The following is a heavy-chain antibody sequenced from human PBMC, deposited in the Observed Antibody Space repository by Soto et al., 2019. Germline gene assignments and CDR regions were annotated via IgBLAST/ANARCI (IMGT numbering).Heavy chain of an antibody. Sequence: GESLKISCEASGCMFPIYHISWVRQMPGKGLEWVGKIDPTDSRTMYRPSSRARITISVDKSINTAYLEWGRLKASDTAVYYCARHGCNGDFDFWGQGTQVTVSS. V-gene: IGHV5-10-1*01. CDR3: ARHGCNGDFDF. J-gene: IGHJ4*02. CDR1: GCMFPIYH. D-gene: IGHD2-8*01. CDR2: IDPTDSRT.